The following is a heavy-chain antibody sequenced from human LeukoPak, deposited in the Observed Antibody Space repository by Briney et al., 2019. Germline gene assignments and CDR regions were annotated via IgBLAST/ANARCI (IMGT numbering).Heavy chain of an antibody. CDR3: ARGGIPHYYYYMDV. J-gene: IGHJ6*03. V-gene: IGHV7-4-1*02. Sequence: ASVKVSCKASGYTFTSYAMNWVRQAPRQGLEWMGWINTNTGNPTYAQGFTGRFVFSLDTSVSTAYLQISSLKAEDTAVYYCARGGIPHYYYYMDVWGKGTMVTVSS. D-gene: IGHD3-16*01. CDR1: GYTFTSYA. CDR2: INTNTGNP.